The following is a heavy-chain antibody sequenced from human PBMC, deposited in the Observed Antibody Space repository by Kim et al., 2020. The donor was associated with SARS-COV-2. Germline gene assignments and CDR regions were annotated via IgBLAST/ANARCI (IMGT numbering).Heavy chain of an antibody. CDR2: INHSGST. Sequence: SETLSLTCAVYGGSFSGYYWSWIRQPPGKGLEWIGEINHSGSTNYNPSLKSRVTISVDTSKNQFSLKLSSVTAADTAVYYCARGRGFVVVPAATRNSYFDYWGQGTLVTVSS. V-gene: IGHV4-34*01. J-gene: IGHJ4*02. CDR3: ARGRGFVVVPAATRNSYFDY. D-gene: IGHD2-2*01. CDR1: GGSFSGYY.